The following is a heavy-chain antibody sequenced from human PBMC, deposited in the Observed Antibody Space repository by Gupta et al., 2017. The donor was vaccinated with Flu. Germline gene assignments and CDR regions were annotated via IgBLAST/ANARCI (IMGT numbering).Heavy chain of an antibody. Sequence: QVQLMQSGAEVKRPGSSVKVSCKATGGIFSSYAFSWVRQAPGQGLEWMGGLIPIFGTSNYIQRFQGRLTITADTSRTTVYMELSSLTSDDTAVYYCARSNSSGYSELDYWGQGTLVTVSS. J-gene: IGHJ4*02. CDR3: ARSNSSGYSELDY. D-gene: IGHD3-22*01. CDR2: LIPIFGTS. CDR1: GGIFSSYA. V-gene: IGHV1-69*06.